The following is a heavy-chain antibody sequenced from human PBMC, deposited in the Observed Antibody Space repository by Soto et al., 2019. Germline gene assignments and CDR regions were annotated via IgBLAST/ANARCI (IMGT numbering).Heavy chain of an antibody. J-gene: IGHJ5*02. Sequence: PXXTLSLACAVYGGSFSGYYWGWILQPPGKGLEWIGEINHSGSTNYNPSLKSRVTISVDTSKNQFSLKLSSVTAADTAVYYCARLAYYYDSSGYYCWFDPWGQGTLVTVSS. CDR3: ARLAYYYDSSGYYCWFDP. V-gene: IGHV4-34*01. D-gene: IGHD3-22*01. CDR2: INHSGST. CDR1: GGSFSGYY.